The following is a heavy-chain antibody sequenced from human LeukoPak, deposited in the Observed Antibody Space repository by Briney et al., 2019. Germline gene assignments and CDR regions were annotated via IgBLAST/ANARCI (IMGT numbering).Heavy chain of an antibody. CDR3: ARGYPIDTY. D-gene: IGHD3-16*02. CDR2: ISWNSGTI. V-gene: IGHV3-9*01. J-gene: IGHJ4*02. Sequence: GGSLRLSCAASGFTFDDYAMHWVRQAPGKGLEWVSGISWNSGTIGYADSVKGRFTISRDNAKNSLYLQMNSLRAEDTAVYYCARGYPIDTYWGQGTQVTVSS. CDR1: GFTFDDYA.